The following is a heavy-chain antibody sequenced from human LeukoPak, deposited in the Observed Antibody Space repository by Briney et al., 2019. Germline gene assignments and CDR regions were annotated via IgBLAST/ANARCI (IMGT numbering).Heavy chain of an antibody. CDR1: GGSISSYY. CDR3: ARHSYCSSTSCYGASDY. V-gene: IGHV4-59*01. J-gene: IGHJ4*02. D-gene: IGHD2-2*01. CDR2: IYYSGST. Sequence: SETLSLTCTVSGGSISSYYWSWIRQPPGKGLEWIGYIYYSGSTNYNPSLKSRVTISVDTSKNQFSLKLSSVTAADTAVYYCARHSYCSSTSCYGASDYWGQGTLVTVSS.